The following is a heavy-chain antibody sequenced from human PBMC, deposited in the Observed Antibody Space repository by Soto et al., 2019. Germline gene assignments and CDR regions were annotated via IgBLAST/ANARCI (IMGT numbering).Heavy chain of an antibody. CDR3: ASEGGNWNDGGFY. CDR1: GGTFSSYA. D-gene: IGHD1-1*01. J-gene: IGHJ4*02. V-gene: IGHV1-69*05. CDR2: IIPIFGTA. Sequence: QVQLVQSGAEVKKPGSSVKVSCKASGGTFSSYAISWVRQAPGQGLEWMGGIIPIFGTANYAQKFQGRVTXTXDXXTSTGYRELSSLRSEDTAVYYCASEGGNWNDGGFYWGQGTLVTVSS.